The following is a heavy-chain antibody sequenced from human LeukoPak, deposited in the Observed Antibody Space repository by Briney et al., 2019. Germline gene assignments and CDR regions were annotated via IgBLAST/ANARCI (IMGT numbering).Heavy chain of an antibody. Sequence: GGSLRLSCAASGFTFSSYGSHWVRQAPGKGLEYVSGISGNGGRTYYAESVKGRFTISRDNSKNTLYLQMGSLRGEDMAVYYCARGGYGDNVLEETSSLDKWGQGTLVTVSS. V-gene: IGHV3-64*02. CDR3: ARGGYGDNVLEETSSLDK. CDR1: GFTFSSYG. D-gene: IGHD4-17*01. J-gene: IGHJ4*02. CDR2: ISGNGGRT.